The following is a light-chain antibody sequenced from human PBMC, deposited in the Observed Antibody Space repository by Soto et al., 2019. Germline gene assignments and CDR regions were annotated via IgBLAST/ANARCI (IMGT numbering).Light chain of an antibody. V-gene: IGLV1-44*01. CDR3: AVWEDSLNGDV. Sequence: QSVLTQPPSASGTPGQRVTISGSGSSTNIGSNTVNWYQQLPGAAPKLLIQSNNQRPSGVPDRFSGSQSGSSASLAISGLQSEDEADYYCAVWEDSLNGDVFGTGTKVTVL. CDR2: SNN. J-gene: IGLJ1*01. CDR1: STNIGSNT.